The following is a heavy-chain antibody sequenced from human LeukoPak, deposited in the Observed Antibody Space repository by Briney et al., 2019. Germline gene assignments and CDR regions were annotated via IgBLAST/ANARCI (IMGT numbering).Heavy chain of an antibody. D-gene: IGHD6-13*01. CDR2: IYYSGST. Sequence: SETLSLTCTVSGGSISSYYWSWIRQPAGKGLEWIGYIYYSGSTYYNPSLKSRVTISVDTSKNQFSLKLSSVTAADTAVYYCARVGSSSWFDPWGQGTLVTVSS. J-gene: IGHJ5*02. V-gene: IGHV4-59*06. CDR3: ARVGSSSWFDP. CDR1: GGSISSYY.